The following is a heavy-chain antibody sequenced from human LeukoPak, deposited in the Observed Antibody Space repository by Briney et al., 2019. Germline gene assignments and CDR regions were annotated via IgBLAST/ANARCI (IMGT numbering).Heavy chain of an antibody. CDR3: ARGLVVMPNDAFDI. V-gene: IGHV4-4*02. Sequence: NPSGTLSLTCAVSDGSISSSNWWSWVRQPPGKGLEWIGEIYHSGSTNYNPSLKSRVTISVDKSKNQFSLKLSSVTAADTAVYYCARGLVVMPNDAFDIWGQGTMVTVSS. CDR1: DGSISSSNW. CDR2: IYHSGST. J-gene: IGHJ3*02. D-gene: IGHD3-22*01.